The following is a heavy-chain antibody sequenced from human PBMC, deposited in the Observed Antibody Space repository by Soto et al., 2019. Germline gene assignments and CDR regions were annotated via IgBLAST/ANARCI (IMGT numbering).Heavy chain of an antibody. V-gene: IGHV4-4*07. CDR3: VRDGTKTLRDWFDP. CDR1: VASISGFY. Sequence: SETLSLTCTVSVASISGFYWSWIRKSAGKGLEWIGRIYATGTTDYNPSLKSRVMMSVDTSKKQFSLKLRSVTAADTAVYYCVRDGTKTLRDWFDPWGQGSSVTVSS. CDR2: IYATGTT. D-gene: IGHD1-1*01. J-gene: IGHJ5*02.